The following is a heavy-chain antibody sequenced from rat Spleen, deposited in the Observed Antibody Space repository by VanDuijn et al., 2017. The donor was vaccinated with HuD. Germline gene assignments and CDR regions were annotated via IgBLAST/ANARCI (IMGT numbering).Heavy chain of an antibody. CDR3: AANYDGTHYYSDY. J-gene: IGHJ2*01. D-gene: IGHD1-12*02. V-gene: IGHV3-3*01. CDR1: GYSITRSYR. Sequence: EVQLQESGPGLVKPSQSLSLTCSVTGYSITRSYRWSWIRKFPGNKLEWMGYINNAGSSNYNPSLTSRISISRGTSENQFFLQVNSVTTEHTGTYYWAANYDGTHYYSDYWGQGIVVTVSS. CDR2: INNAGSS.